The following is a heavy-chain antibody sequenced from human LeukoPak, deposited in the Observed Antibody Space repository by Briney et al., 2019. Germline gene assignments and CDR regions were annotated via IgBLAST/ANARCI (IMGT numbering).Heavy chain of an antibody. J-gene: IGHJ4*02. Sequence: SETLSLTCTVSGGSISSSRYYWGWIRQPPGKGLEWIGYIYYSGSTNYNPSLKSRVTISVDTSKNQFSLKLSSVTAADTAVYYCAREDIAVAGKDYWGQGTLVTVSS. V-gene: IGHV4-61*05. D-gene: IGHD6-19*01. CDR1: GGSISSSRYY. CDR3: AREDIAVAGKDY. CDR2: IYYSGST.